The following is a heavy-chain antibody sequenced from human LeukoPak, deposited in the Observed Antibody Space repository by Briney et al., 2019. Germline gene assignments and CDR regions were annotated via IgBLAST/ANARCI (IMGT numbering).Heavy chain of an antibody. Sequence: GSLRLSCAASGSTFSSYGMNWVRQPPGKGLEWIGSIYYSGNTYYNPSLKSRVTISVDTSKKQFSLKLSSVTAADTAVYSCARPGCSGGSCYDWFDPWGQGTLVTVSS. CDR1: GSTFSSYGMN. V-gene: IGHV4-39*01. CDR3: ARPGCSGGSCYDWFDP. CDR2: IYYSGNT. D-gene: IGHD2-15*01. J-gene: IGHJ5*02.